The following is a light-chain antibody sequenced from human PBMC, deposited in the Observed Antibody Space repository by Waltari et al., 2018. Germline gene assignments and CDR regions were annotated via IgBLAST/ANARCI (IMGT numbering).Light chain of an antibody. CDR3: CSYAGSSTFL. Sequence: QSALTQPASVSGSPGQSITISCTGTSRDVGSYNFVSWYQQNPGKAPKIMIYEVTKRPCWVSNRFSGSKSGNTASLTISGLQADDEADYYCCSYAGSSTFLFGGGTKLTVL. CDR1: SRDVGSYNF. CDR2: EVT. J-gene: IGLJ2*01. V-gene: IGLV2-23*02.